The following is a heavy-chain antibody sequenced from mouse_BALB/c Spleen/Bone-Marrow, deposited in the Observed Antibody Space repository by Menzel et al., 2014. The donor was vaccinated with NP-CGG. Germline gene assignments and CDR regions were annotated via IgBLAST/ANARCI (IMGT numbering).Heavy chain of an antibody. CDR3: AREGAYDYEIFDY. CDR1: GYSFTGYT. J-gene: IGHJ2*01. Sequence: EVQRVESGPELVKPGASMKISCKASGYSFTGYTMNWVKQSHGKNLEWIGLINPYNGGTSCNQKFKGKATLTVDKSSSTAYMELLSLTSEDSAVYYCAREGAYDYEIFDYWGQGTTLTVSS. D-gene: IGHD2-4*01. V-gene: IGHV1-18*01. CDR2: INPYNGGT.